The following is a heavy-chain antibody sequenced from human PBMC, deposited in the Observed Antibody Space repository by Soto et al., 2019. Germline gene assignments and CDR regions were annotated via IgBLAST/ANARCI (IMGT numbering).Heavy chain of an antibody. V-gene: IGHV1-69*13. CDR3: ATSLPLSHFDFWSDYLDS. Sequence: ASVKVSCKASGGTFSSYAISWVRQAPGQGLEWMGGIIPIFGTANYAQKFQGRVTITADESTSTAYMELNSLGAEDTAVYYCATSLPLSHFDFWSDYLDSWGQGTLVTVSS. D-gene: IGHD3-3*01. CDR2: IIPIFGTA. CDR1: GGTFSSYA. J-gene: IGHJ4*02.